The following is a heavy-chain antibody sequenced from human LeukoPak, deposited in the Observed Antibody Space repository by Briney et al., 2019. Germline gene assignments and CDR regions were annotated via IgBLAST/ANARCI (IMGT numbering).Heavy chain of an antibody. CDR3: ARGDPYSSSSEWFDP. V-gene: IGHV1-2*02. J-gene: IGHJ5*02. Sequence: GASVKVSCKASGYTFTGYYTHWVRQAPGQGLEWMGWINPNNGGTNYAQKFQGRVTMTRDTSISTAYMELSRLRSDDTAVYYCARGDPYSSSSEWFDPWGQGTLVTVSS. CDR1: GYTFTGYY. D-gene: IGHD6-6*01. CDR2: INPNNGGT.